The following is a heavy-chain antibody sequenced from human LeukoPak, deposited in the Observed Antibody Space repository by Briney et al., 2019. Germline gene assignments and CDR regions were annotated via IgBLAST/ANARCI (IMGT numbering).Heavy chain of an antibody. CDR1: GGSISSHY. Sequence: SETLSLTCTVSGGSISSHYWSWIRQPPGKGLEWVGYIYYSGSTNYNPSLKSRVTISVDTSKNQFSLKLSSVTAADTAVYYCARDYYDSSGSNWFDPWGQGTLVTVSS. J-gene: IGHJ5*02. V-gene: IGHV4-59*11. CDR2: IYYSGST. CDR3: ARDYYDSSGSNWFDP. D-gene: IGHD3-22*01.